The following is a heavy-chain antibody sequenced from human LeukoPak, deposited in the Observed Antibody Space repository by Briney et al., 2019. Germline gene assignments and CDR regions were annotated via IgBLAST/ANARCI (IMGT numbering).Heavy chain of an antibody. D-gene: IGHD5-18*01. J-gene: IGHJ4*02. V-gene: IGHV3-15*01. CDR1: GFTFSNAW. CDR2: IKSKTDGGTI. Sequence: GGSLRLSCAASGFTFSNAWMSWVRQAPGKGLEWVGRIKSKTDGGTIDYAAPVKGRFTISRGDSKNTLYLQMNSLKTEDTAVYYCTTGGYRYGDDYWGQGTLVTVSS. CDR3: TTGGYRYGDDY.